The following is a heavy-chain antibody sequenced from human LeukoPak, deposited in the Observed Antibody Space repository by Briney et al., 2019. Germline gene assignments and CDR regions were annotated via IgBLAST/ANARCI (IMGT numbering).Heavy chain of an antibody. J-gene: IGHJ5*02. CDR3: ARDLGQYYDTSDNWFDP. CDR2: ISSSGSTI. Sequence: PGGSLRLSCAASGFTFSDYYMSWIRQAPGKGLEWVSYISSSGSTIYYTDSVKGRFTISRDNAKNSLYLQMNSLRAEDTAVYYCARDLGQYYDTSDNWFDPWGQGTLVTVSS. V-gene: IGHV3-11*01. CDR1: GFTFSDYY. D-gene: IGHD3-22*01.